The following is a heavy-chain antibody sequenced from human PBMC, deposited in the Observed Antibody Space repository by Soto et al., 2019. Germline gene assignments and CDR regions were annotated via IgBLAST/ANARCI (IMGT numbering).Heavy chain of an antibody. V-gene: IGHV1-69*13. Sequence: SVKVSCKASGGTFTSYYMNWVRQAPGQGLEWMGGIIPIFGTANYAQKFQGRVTITADESTSTAYMELSSLRSEDTAVYYCARGPLMVRGVTTFDYWGQGTQVTVSS. CDR3: ARGPLMVRGVTTFDY. D-gene: IGHD3-10*01. CDR1: GGTFTSYY. J-gene: IGHJ4*02. CDR2: IIPIFGTA.